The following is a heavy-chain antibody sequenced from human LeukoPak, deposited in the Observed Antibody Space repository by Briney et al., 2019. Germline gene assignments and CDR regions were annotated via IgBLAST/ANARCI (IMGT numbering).Heavy chain of an antibody. J-gene: IGHJ5*02. D-gene: IGHD2-8*01. V-gene: IGHV3-30*18. CDR2: ISYDGSNK. CDR1: GFTFSSYG. Sequence: PGGSLRLSCAASGFTFSSYGMHWVRQAPGKGLEWVAVISYDGSNKYYADSVKGRFTISRDNSKNTLYLQMNSLRAEDTAVYYCAKGLVLMVYAKENWFDPWGQGTLVTVSS. CDR3: AKGLVLMVYAKENWFDP.